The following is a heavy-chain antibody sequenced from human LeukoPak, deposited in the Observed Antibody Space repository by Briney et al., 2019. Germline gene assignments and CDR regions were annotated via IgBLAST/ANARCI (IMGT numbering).Heavy chain of an antibody. Sequence: ASVKVSCKASGYTFTGYYMHWVRQAPGQGLGWMGWINPNSGGTNYAQKFQGRVTMTRDTSISTAYMELSRLKSDDTAVYYRVRGSDSSVYYSVNYWGQGTLVTVSS. CDR1: GYTFTGYY. V-gene: IGHV1-2*02. CDR2: INPNSGGT. J-gene: IGHJ4*02. CDR3: VRGSDSSVYYSVNY. D-gene: IGHD3-22*01.